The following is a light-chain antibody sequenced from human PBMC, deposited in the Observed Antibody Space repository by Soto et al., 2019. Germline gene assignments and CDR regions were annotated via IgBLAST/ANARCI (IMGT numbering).Light chain of an antibody. J-gene: IGKJ2*01. CDR2: AAS. CDR3: QQRNSYPRT. CDR1: RGINIF. V-gene: IGKV1-9*01. Sequence: DIQLTQSPSFLSASVGDRVTITCRASRGINIFLAWFQQKPGKAPNLLISAASTLQSGVPSRFSGSGSETEFTLTITSLQPEDSATYYCQQRNSYPRTFGQGTKVDIK.